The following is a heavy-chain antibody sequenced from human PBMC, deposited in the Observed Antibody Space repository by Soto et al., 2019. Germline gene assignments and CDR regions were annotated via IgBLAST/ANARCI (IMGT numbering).Heavy chain of an antibody. J-gene: IGHJ4*02. Sequence: EVQLLDSVGGLVQPGGSLRRSCAVSGFTWSDYGVTWVRQAPGKGLEWVSGFSGGGGGTFYADSVKGRFTISRDDSKNTAYLQMNGLGVEDTAVYYCVRWNGFGDHWGQGTLVTVSS. CDR3: VRWNGFGDH. CDR1: GFTWSDYG. V-gene: IGHV3-23*01. D-gene: IGHD1-1*01. CDR2: FSGGGGGT.